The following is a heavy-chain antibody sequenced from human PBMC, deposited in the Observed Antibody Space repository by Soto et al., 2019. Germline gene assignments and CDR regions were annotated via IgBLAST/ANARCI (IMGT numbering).Heavy chain of an antibody. CDR1: GYTFTTYG. CDR3: ARDLGAEYQLLRPFDY. CDR2: ISANNGNT. D-gene: IGHD2-2*01. V-gene: IGHV1-18*01. J-gene: IGHJ4*02. Sequence: QVQLVQSGAEVKKPGASVKVSCKASGYTFTTYGVSWVRQAPGQGLEWMGWISANNGNTNYAQRLQGRVTMTTDTSTSTAYMELRSLRSDDTAVYYCARDLGAEYQLLRPFDYWGQGTLVTVSS.